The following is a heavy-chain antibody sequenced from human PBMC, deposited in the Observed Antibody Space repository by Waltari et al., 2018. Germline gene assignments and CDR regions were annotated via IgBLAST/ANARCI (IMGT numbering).Heavy chain of an antibody. CDR2: IYYSGST. J-gene: IGHJ5*02. V-gene: IGHV4-30-4*08. D-gene: IGHD3-10*01. CDR3: ARARAYDYGSGSYLGWFDP. Sequence: QVQLQESGPGLVKPSQTLSLTCTVSGGSISSGDYYWSWIRQPPGKGLEWIGYIYYSGSTYYNPSLKSRVTISVDTSKNQFSLKLSSVTAADTAVYYGARARAYDYGSGSYLGWFDPWGQGTLVTVSS. CDR1: GGSISSGDYY.